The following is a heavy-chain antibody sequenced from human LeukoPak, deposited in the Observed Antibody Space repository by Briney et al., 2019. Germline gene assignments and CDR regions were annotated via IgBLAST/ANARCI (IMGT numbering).Heavy chain of an antibody. Sequence: TASETLSLTCTDSNGSIGSGGYYWSWIRQHPGKGLEWIGYIYYSGSTYYNPSLKSRVTISVDTSKNQFSLKLSSVTAADTAVYYCARTYSYGLFYYYGMDVWGQGTTVTVSS. CDR1: NGSIGSGGYY. J-gene: IGHJ6*02. D-gene: IGHD5-18*01. V-gene: IGHV4-31*03. CDR3: ARTYSYGLFYYYGMDV. CDR2: IYYSGST.